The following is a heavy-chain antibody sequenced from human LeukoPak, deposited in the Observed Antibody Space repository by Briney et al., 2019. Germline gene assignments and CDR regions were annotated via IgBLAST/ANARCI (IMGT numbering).Heavy chain of an antibody. CDR2: ISSSSSYI. D-gene: IGHD1-26*01. CDR3: AKEVGATWPPDY. J-gene: IGHJ4*02. CDR1: GFTFSSYS. V-gene: IGHV3-21*04. Sequence: GGSLRLSCAASGFTFSSYSMNWVRQAPGKGLEWVSSISSSSSYIYYADSVKGRFTISRDNSKNTLYLQMNSLRAEDTAVYYCAKEVGATWPPDYWGQGTLVTVSS.